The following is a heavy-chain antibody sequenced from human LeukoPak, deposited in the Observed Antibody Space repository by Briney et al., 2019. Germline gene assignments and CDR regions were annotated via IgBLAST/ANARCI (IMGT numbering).Heavy chain of an antibody. Sequence: GGSLRLSCAASGFTFSSYWMSWVRQAPGKGLEWVANIKQDGSEKYYVDSVKGRFTISRDNAKNSLYLQMNSLRAEDTAVYYCAKDGRYSSSWYDAYYFDYWGQGTLVTVSS. V-gene: IGHV3-7*01. D-gene: IGHD6-13*01. CDR2: IKQDGSEK. CDR3: AKDGRYSSSWYDAYYFDY. J-gene: IGHJ4*02. CDR1: GFTFSSYW.